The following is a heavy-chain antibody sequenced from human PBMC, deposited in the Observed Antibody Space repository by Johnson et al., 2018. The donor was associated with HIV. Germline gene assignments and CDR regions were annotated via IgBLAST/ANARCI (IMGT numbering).Heavy chain of an antibody. J-gene: IGHJ3*02. CDR1: GFTLSSYA. V-gene: IGHV3-13*01. CDR2: IGTTGDT. D-gene: IGHD6-13*01. CDR3: ARGSIAAAGWGAFDI. Sequence: EVQLVESGGGVVQPGRSLRLSCAASGFTLSSYAMHWVRQTTGKSLEWVSGIGTTGDTYYPGSVKGRFTISRENAKKSLYLQMNSLRAGDTAVYYCARGSIAAAGWGAFDIWGQGTVVTVSS.